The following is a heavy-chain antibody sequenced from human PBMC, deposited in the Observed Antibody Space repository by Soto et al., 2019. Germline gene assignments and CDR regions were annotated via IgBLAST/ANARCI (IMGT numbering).Heavy chain of an antibody. Sequence: GGSLRLSCAASGFTFSSHSMNWVRQAPGKGLEWVSSISISSTYIYYADSLKGRFTISRDDAKNSLYLQMNSLRAEDTAVYYCARARYSSSWSHYYYGMDVCGQGTTVTVSS. J-gene: IGHJ6*02. D-gene: IGHD6-13*01. CDR3: ARARYSSSWSHYYYGMDV. CDR1: GFTFSSHS. CDR2: ISISSTYI. V-gene: IGHV3-21*01.